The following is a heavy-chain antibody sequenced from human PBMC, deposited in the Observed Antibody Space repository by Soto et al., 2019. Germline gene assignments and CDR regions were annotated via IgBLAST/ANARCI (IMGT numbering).Heavy chain of an antibody. Sequence: SETLSLTCTVSGGSISNYFWSWIRQSPGKGLEWIAYFYNSGTTNYNPSLKSRVTVSMDTSKNQFSLKLSSVTAADTAMFYCARGRYCSGGSCFFDYWGQGTQVTVSS. J-gene: IGHJ4*02. CDR1: GGSISNYF. V-gene: IGHV4-59*01. CDR2: FYNSGTT. D-gene: IGHD2-15*01. CDR3: ARGRYCSGGSCFFDY.